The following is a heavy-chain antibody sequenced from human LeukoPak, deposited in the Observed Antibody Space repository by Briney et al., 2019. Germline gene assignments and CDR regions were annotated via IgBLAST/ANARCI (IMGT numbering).Heavy chain of an antibody. D-gene: IGHD1-1*01. CDR2: ISSSGSTI. CDR1: GFTFSSYE. CDR3: ARQLLDAFDI. Sequence: PGGSLRLSCAASGFTFSSYEMNWVRQAPGKGLEWVSYISSSGSTIYYADSVKGRFTISRDNAKNSLYLQMNSLRAEDTAVYYCARQLLDAFDIWGQGTMVTVSS. J-gene: IGHJ3*02. V-gene: IGHV3-48*03.